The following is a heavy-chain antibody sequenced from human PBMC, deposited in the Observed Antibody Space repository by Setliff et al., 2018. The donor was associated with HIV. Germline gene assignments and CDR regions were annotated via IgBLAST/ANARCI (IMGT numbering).Heavy chain of an antibody. J-gene: IGHJ5*02. V-gene: IGHV1-2*02. Sequence: GASVKVSRKASGYTFSAYYLHWVRRAPGQGLEWMGWINPNSGATNYAHNFQGRVSMTRDTSISTAYMDLSSLTSDDTAVYYCVPASIVSTARWNHWGRGTLVTVSS. CDR1: GYTFSAYY. CDR3: VPASIVSTARWNH. D-gene: IGHD1-26*01. CDR2: INPNSGAT.